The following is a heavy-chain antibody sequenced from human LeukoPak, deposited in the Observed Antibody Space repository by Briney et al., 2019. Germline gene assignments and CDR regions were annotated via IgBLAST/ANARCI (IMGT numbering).Heavy chain of an antibody. CDR2: INHSGST. CDR1: GGSFSGYY. V-gene: IGHV4-34*01. D-gene: IGHD2-2*01. Sequence: SETLSLTCAVYGGSFSGYYWSWIRQPPGKGLEWFGEINHSGSTNYNPSLKSRVTISVDTSKNQFSLKLSSVTAADTAVYYCARGRGGGNVVVPAAADNWFDPWGQGTLVTVSS. J-gene: IGHJ5*02. CDR3: ARGRGGGNVVVPAAADNWFDP.